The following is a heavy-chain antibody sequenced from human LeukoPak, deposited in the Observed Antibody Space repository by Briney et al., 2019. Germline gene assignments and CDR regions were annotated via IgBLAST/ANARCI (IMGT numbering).Heavy chain of an antibody. Sequence: PGGSLRLSCASSGFAVSSSYMSWVRQAPGKGLEWASMIYSGGDTFYTDSVKGRFTIARDNSKNTLYLQMNSLRVEDTAVYYCVRAGYSGAWGCWGQGTMVTVSA. D-gene: IGHD5-12*01. CDR1: GFAVSSSY. CDR3: VRAGYSGAWGC. J-gene: IGHJ3*01. CDR2: IYSGGDT. V-gene: IGHV3-53*01.